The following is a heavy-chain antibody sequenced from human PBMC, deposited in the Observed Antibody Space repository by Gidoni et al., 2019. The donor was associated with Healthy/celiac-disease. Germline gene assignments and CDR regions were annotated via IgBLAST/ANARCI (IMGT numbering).Heavy chain of an antibody. Sequence: EVQLLESGGGLVQPGGSLRLSCAASGFTFRRYAMSWVRPAPGKGLECVSAISGSGGSTYYADSVKGRFTISRDNSKNTLYLQMNSMRAEDTAVYYCARHSSSWYDGNWFDPWGQGTLVTVSS. D-gene: IGHD6-13*01. V-gene: IGHV3-23*01. CDR2: ISGSGGST. CDR1: GFTFRRYA. J-gene: IGHJ5*02. CDR3: ARHSSSWYDGNWFDP.